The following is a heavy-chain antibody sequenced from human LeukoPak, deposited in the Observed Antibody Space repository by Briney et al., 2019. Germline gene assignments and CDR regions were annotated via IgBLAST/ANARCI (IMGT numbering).Heavy chain of an antibody. D-gene: IGHD3-9*01. CDR2: IYYSGST. V-gene: IGHV4-59*01. Sequence: SETLSLTCTVSGGFISSYYWSWIRQPPGKGLEWIGYIYYSGSTNYNPSLKSRVTISVDTSKNQFSLKLSSVTAADTAVYYCARSYYDILTGYSGFDYWGQGTLVTVSS. CDR3: ARSYYDILTGYSGFDY. J-gene: IGHJ4*02. CDR1: GGFISSYY.